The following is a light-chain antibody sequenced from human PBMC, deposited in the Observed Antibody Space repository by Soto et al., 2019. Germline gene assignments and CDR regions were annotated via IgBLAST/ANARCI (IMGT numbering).Light chain of an antibody. Sequence: DIQMTHSPPSLCASVGERFAMTCVASQDVGKCLAWYQQKPGKAPTLLIHGASSLQSGVPPRYSGSGYGTDFTLTISSLQPEDFATYYCQQANSFPITFGQGTRLEIK. V-gene: IGKV1-12*01. CDR1: QDVGKC. CDR2: GAS. CDR3: QQANSFPIT. J-gene: IGKJ5*01.